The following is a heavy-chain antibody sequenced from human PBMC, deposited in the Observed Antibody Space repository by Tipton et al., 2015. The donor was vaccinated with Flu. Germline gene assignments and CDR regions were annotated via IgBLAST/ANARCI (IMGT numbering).Heavy chain of an antibody. Sequence: QLVQSGAEVKKPGASVKVSCKASGYTFTSYYMHWVRQAPGQGLEWLGIINPSGGSTSYAQKFQGRVTMTRDTSTSTVYMELSSLRSEDTAVYYCARDSNSYGYFDYWGQGTLVTVSS. D-gene: IGHD5-18*01. J-gene: IGHJ4*02. CDR2: INPSGGST. V-gene: IGHV1-46*01. CDR1: GYTFTSYY. CDR3: ARDSNSYGYFDY.